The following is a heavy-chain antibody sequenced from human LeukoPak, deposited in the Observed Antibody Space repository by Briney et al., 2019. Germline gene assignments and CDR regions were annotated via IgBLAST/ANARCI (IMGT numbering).Heavy chain of an antibody. J-gene: IGHJ5*02. CDR3: AKRGNTISFFDP. CDR2: LTGGGDFT. CDR1: GSTFSNYA. Sequence: GGSLRLSCGASGSTFSNYAMYWVRQAPGKGLEWVSGLTGGGDFTYYADSVKGRFTISRDNSKNTLYLEMNSLRADDTAVYYCAKRGNTISFFDPWGQGTLVTVSS. V-gene: IGHV3-23*01. D-gene: IGHD5-24*01.